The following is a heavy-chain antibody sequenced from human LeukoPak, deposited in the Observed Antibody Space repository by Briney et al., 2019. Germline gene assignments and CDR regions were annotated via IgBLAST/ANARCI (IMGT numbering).Heavy chain of an antibody. CDR2: IYYSGST. CDR1: GSSISNSSYY. CDR3: ARGEIAAAGTTVAEGYFDY. J-gene: IGHJ4*02. Sequence: SETLSLTCTVSGSSISNSSYYWGWIRQPPGKGLEWIGSIYYSGSTYYNPSLKSRVTISVDTSKNQFSLKLSSVTAADTAVYYCARGEIAAAGTTVAEGYFDYWGQGTLVTVSS. D-gene: IGHD6-13*01. V-gene: IGHV4-39*01.